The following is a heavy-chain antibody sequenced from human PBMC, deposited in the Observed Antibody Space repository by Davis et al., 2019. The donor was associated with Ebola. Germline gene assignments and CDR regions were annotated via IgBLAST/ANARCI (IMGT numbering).Heavy chain of an antibody. V-gene: IGHV1-46*03. J-gene: IGHJ3*02. D-gene: IGHD5-12*01. CDR1: GYTFTNYY. CDR3: TTPGGQDSGYDVFDI. Sequence: AASVKVSCKASGYTFTNYYMHRVRPAPGQGLEWMGMINPNDGRTIYAQKFQGRVTVTRDTSTTTVYMDLSSLRSEDTALYYCTTPGGQDSGYDVFDIWGQGTMVTVSS. CDR2: INPNDGRT.